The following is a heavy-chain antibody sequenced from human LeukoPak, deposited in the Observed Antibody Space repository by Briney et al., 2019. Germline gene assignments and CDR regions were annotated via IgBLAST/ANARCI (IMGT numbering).Heavy chain of an antibody. CDR3: ARGAGYYNYYFDY. D-gene: IGHD3-9*01. J-gene: IGHJ4*02. CDR1: GYTFTANN. CDR2: INPNRGGT. Sequence: ASVKVSCKASGYTFTANNIHWLRQPPGQGLGLRGCINPNRGGTNYAQMFQGRVTMTRDTSINTVYTELISLRSDDTAVYYCARGAGYYNYYFDYWGQGVLVTVSS. V-gene: IGHV1-2*02.